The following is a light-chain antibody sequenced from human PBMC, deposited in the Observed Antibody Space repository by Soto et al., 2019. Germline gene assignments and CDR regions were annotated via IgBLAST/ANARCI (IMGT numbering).Light chain of an antibody. CDR2: WAS. J-gene: IGKJ1*01. V-gene: IGKV4-1*01. CDR3: QQYYSTPPT. Sequence: DIVMTHAPDSLAVSLGERATINCKASQSVLYISNNKNYLAWYQQKPGQPPKLLIYWASTRESGVPDRFSGSGSGTDFTLTISSLQAEDVAVYYCQQYYSTPPTFGQGTKVDI. CDR1: QSVLYISNNKNY.